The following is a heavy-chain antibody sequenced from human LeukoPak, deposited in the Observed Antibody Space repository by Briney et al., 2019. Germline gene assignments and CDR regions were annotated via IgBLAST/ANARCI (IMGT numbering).Heavy chain of an antibody. CDR2: IYSGDST. D-gene: IGHD4-17*01. J-gene: IGHJ4*02. Sequence: GGSLRLSCAASGFTVRRKYMSWVRQAPGKGLEWVSVIYSGDSTKYADSVKGRFTISRDNSKNTLYLQINGLRAEGTAVYYCATRDSGDHPFFDYWGQGTLVTVSS. CDR1: GFTVRRKY. V-gene: IGHV3-53*01. CDR3: ATRDSGDHPFFDY.